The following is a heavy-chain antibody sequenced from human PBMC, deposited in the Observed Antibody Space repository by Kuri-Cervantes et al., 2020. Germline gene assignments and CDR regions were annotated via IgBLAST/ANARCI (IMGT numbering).Heavy chain of an antibody. Sequence: GESLKISCAASGFTFSSYAMHWVRQAPGKGLEWVAVISYDGSNKYYADSVKGRFTISRDNSKNTLYLQMNSLRAEDTAVYYCAKDGEDIVVVPAAMSEPPHYYGMDVWGQGTTVTVSS. J-gene: IGHJ6*02. CDR2: ISYDGSNK. D-gene: IGHD2-2*01. CDR1: GFTFSSYA. V-gene: IGHV3-30-3*01. CDR3: AKDGEDIVVVPAAMSEPPHYYGMDV.